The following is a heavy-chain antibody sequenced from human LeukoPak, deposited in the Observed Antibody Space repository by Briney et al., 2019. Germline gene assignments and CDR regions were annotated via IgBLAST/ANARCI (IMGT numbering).Heavy chain of an antibody. D-gene: IGHD5-18*01. CDR1: GFTFSHYA. V-gene: IGHV3-23*01. CDR2: ISGSGGST. CDR3: AKVVTAMVRGNYYGMDV. J-gene: IGHJ6*02. Sequence: GGSLRLSCAASGFTFSHYAMSWVRQAPGKGLEWVSGISGSGGSTHYADSVKGRFTISRDNSKNTLYLQMNSLRAEDTAVYYCAKVVTAMVRGNYYGMDVWGQGTTVTVSS.